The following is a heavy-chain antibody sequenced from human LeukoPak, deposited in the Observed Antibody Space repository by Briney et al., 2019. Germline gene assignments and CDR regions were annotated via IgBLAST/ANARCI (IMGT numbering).Heavy chain of an antibody. V-gene: IGHV3-48*01. Sequence: PGGSLRLSCAASGFSFSTHNMNWVRQAPGKGLQWISYINADSSTIQYADSVRGRFTTSRDNAKNSLYLQMNSLRAEDTAVYYCATLTVASSFDYWGQGTLVTVSS. CDR3: ATLTVASSFDY. CDR1: GFSFSTHN. D-gene: IGHD6-19*01. CDR2: INADSSTI. J-gene: IGHJ4*02.